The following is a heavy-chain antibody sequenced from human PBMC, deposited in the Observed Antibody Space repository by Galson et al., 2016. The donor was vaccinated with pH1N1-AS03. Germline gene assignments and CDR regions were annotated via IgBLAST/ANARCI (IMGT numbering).Heavy chain of an antibody. J-gene: IGHJ4*02. V-gene: IGHV3-15*01. D-gene: IGHD3-22*01. Sequence: SLRLSCAASGFTFTNAWMSWVRQAPGKGLEWVGRIKSKRDGGATEYAGPVKGRFTISRDDSQNTPYLQMNSLRADDSAVYFCATRKGDYDGPEEWGQGTLVTVSS. CDR2: IKSKRDGGAT. CDR3: ATRKGDYDGPEE. CDR1: GFTFTNAW.